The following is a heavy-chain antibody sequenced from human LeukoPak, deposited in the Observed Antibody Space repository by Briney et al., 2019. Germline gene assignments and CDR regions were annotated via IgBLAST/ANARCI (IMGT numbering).Heavy chain of an antibody. CDR3: ARGGSSGYPRDHDAFDI. J-gene: IGHJ3*02. CDR2: INPNSGGT. CDR1: GYTFTGYY. D-gene: IGHD3-22*01. V-gene: IGHV1-2*02. Sequence: GASVKVSCKASGYTFTGYYMHWVRQAPGQGLEWMGWINPNSGGTNYAQKFQGRVTMTRDTSISTAYMELSRLRSDDTAVYYCARGGSSGYPRDHDAFDIWGQGIMVTVSS.